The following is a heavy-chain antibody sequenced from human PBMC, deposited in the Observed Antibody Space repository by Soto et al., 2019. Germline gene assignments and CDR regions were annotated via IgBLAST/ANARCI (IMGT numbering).Heavy chain of an antibody. CDR1: GFTFSSYA. CDR3: ARRRLVGATSWAGLQY. CDR2: ISYDGSNK. J-gene: IGHJ4*02. D-gene: IGHD1-26*01. V-gene: IGHV3-30-3*01. Sequence: QVQLVESGGGVVQPGWSLRLSCAASGFTFSSYAMHWVRQAPGKGLEWVAVISYDGSNKIYAESVKGRFTISRDNSKNTLHLQMNSLRAEDTAVYYCARRRLVGATSWAGLQYWGRGTLVTVSS.